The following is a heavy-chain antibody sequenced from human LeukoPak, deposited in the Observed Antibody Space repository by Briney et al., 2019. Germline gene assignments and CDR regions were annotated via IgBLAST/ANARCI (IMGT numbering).Heavy chain of an antibody. V-gene: IGHV3-48*01. CDR2: ISSSSSTI. J-gene: IGHJ6*03. CDR1: GFTFSSYS. Sequence: GGSLRLSCAASGFTFSSYSMNWVRQAPGKGLEWVSYISSSSSTIYYADSVKGRFTISRDNAKNSLYLQMNSLRAEDTAVYYCAIRGVPAAPTYYMDVWGKGTTVTVSS. D-gene: IGHD2-2*01. CDR3: AIRGVPAAPTYYMDV.